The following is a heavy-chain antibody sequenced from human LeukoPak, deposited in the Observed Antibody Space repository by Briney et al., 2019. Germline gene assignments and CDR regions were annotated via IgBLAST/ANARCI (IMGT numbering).Heavy chain of an antibody. Sequence: GGSLRLSCAASGFTFSSYAMHWVRQAPGKGLEWVAVISYDGSNKYYADSVKGRFTISRDNSKNTLYLQMNSLRAEDTAVYYCARAYSHCTNGVCYTLDYWGQGTLVTVSS. CDR2: ISYDGSNK. V-gene: IGHV3-30*04. J-gene: IGHJ4*02. CDR3: ARAYSHCTNGVCYTLDY. CDR1: GFTFSSYA. D-gene: IGHD2-8*01.